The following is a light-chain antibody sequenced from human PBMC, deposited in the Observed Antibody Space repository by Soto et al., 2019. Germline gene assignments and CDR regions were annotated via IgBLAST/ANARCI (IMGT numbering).Light chain of an antibody. V-gene: IGLV2-8*01. Sequence: QSVLTQPPSASGSPGQSVAISCTGTSSDVGGYNYVSWYQQHPGKAPKLMIYEVSRRHSGVPDRFSGSKSGNTASLTVSGLQAEDEADYYCSSYAGINNLVFGGGTKVTVL. CDR2: EVS. CDR3: SSYAGINNLV. J-gene: IGLJ2*01. CDR1: SSDVGGYNY.